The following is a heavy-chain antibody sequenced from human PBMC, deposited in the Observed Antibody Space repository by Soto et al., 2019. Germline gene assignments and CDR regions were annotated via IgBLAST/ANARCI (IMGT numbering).Heavy chain of an antibody. CDR2: IYFRGTT. D-gene: IGHD2-21*02. V-gene: IGHV4-59*11. Sequence: VTQRHSNTVFDGNIRNLYGSWIRKTPGKGLEWIGYIYFRGTTNYNPSLKSRVTMSVDTSKNQFSLKLNSVTAADTAVYFCARSGYCGGDNCYPAAYTEYWGQGALVTVFS. J-gene: IGHJ4*02. CDR1: DGNIRNLY. CDR3: ARSGYCGGDNCYPAAYTEY.